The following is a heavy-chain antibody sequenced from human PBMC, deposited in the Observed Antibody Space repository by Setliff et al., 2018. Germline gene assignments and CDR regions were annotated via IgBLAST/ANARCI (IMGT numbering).Heavy chain of an antibody. Sequence: AGGSLRLSCAASGFTFSNYGMTWVRQPPGKGLEWIGSIYYSGSTYYNPSLTSRVTMSVDTSKNQFSLKLSSVTAADTAVYYCARSLSSGSYYNPRPFYSNYWGQGTLVTVSS. CDR1: GFTFSNYG. CDR3: ARSLSSGSYYNPRPFYSNY. CDR2: IYYSGST. V-gene: IGHV4-38-2*01. J-gene: IGHJ4*02. D-gene: IGHD3-10*01.